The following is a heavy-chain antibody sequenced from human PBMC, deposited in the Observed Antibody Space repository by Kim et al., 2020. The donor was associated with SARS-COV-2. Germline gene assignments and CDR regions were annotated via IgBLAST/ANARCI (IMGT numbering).Heavy chain of an antibody. CDR1: GFTFSSYG. CDR2: ISYDGSNK. CDR3: ASWPTGYCSSTSCYKAGYYFDY. Sequence: GGSLRLSCAASGFTFSSYGMHWVRQAPGKGLEWVAVISYDGSNKYYADSVKGRFTISRDNSKNTLYLQMNSLRAEDTAVYYCASWPTGYCSSTSCYKAGYYFDYWGQGTLVTVSS. J-gene: IGHJ4*02. V-gene: IGHV3-30*03. D-gene: IGHD2-2*02.